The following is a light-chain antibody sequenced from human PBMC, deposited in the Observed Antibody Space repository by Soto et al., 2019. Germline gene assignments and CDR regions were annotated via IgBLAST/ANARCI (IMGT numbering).Light chain of an antibody. CDR2: GAS. V-gene: IGKV3-20*01. J-gene: IGKJ1*01. CDR3: QLRTTSFST. Sequence: EIVLTQSPGTLSLSPGERVTLSCRTSQSVSSSSLAWYQQKPGQAPRLLIHGASTMATGIPDRFSGSGSGTEFTLTISSLEPEDLAVYCCQLRTTSFSTFGQGT. CDR1: QSVSSSS.